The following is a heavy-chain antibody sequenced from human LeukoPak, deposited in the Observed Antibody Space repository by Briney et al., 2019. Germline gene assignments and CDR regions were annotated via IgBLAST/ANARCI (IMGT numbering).Heavy chain of an antibody. V-gene: IGHV4-38-2*02. CDR2: IYHSGST. D-gene: IGHD1-26*01. Sequence: SETLSLTCTVSGYSISSGYYWGWIRQPPGKGLEWIGSIYHSGSTHYNPSLASLKSRVTISADTSKNQFSLKLSSVTAADTAVYYCARYREVGATVDYWGQGTLVTVSS. CDR1: GYSISSGYY. J-gene: IGHJ4*02. CDR3: ARYREVGATVDY.